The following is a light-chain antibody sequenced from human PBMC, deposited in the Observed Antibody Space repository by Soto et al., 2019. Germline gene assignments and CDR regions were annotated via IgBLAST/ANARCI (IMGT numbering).Light chain of an antibody. CDR2: AAS. V-gene: IGKV1D-12*01. CDR3: QQANGSPCT. CDR1: QGVGSW. Sequence: DIQMTQSPSSVSASVGDRVTITCRASQGVGSWLAWYQQKPGKAPKLLISAASNLRSGVPSRFSRSGSGTDFTLTITSLQPEDFATYYCQQANGSPCTFGPGTKVDIK. J-gene: IGKJ3*01.